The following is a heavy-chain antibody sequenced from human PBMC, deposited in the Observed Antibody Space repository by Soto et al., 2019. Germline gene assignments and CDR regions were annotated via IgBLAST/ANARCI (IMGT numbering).Heavy chain of an antibody. D-gene: IGHD6-6*01. CDR1: GGSISSGGYY. CDR2: IYYSGST. J-gene: IGHJ6*03. CDR3: ARARSSSILAYYYYYMDV. V-gene: IGHV4-31*03. Sequence: SETLSLTCTVSGGSISSGGYYWSWIRQHPGKGLEWIGYIYYSGSTYYNPSLKSRVTISVDTSKNQFSLKLGSVTAADTAVYYCARARSSSILAYYYYYMDVWGKGTTVTVSS.